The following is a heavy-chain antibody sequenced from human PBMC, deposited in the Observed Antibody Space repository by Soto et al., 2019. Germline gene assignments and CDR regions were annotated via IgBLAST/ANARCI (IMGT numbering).Heavy chain of an antibody. CDR3: AMDYGDRPEYFKH. D-gene: IGHD4-17*01. Sequence: QVQLVQSGPDLKRPGASMKVSCKASGYTFTSYGISWVRQAPGQGLEWMAWISPLKGRTQYSQKAQGRVTLSTDTSSNPAYIEMTTLRVDATAVYYCAMDYGDRPEYFKHWGQGTLVTVS. V-gene: IGHV1-18*04. CDR1: GYTFTSYG. J-gene: IGHJ1*01. CDR2: ISPLKGRT.